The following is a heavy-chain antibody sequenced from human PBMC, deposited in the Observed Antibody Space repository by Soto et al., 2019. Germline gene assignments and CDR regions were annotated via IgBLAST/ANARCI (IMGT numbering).Heavy chain of an antibody. D-gene: IGHD2-15*01. CDR2: VYPRDSDT. J-gene: IGHJ4*02. V-gene: IGHV5-51*01. CDR3: AGPPLPGYSIHFNS. Sequence: PRESLKISCKASGYIFIDYWIGWVRQMPGKGLEWMGIVYPRDSDTRYSPSFQGQVTISADRSTGTAFLQWRSLKASDTALYYCAGPPLPGYSIHFNSWGQGTLVTVSS. CDR1: GYIFIDYW.